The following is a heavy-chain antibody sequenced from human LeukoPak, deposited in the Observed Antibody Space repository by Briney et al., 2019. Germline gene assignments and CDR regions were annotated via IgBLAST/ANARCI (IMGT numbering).Heavy chain of an antibody. V-gene: IGHV2-5*02. CDR2: HKWDDDK. D-gene: IGHD5-18*01. CDR1: AFALSTSGVD. Sequence: PTMSKPTQPLTLTCTFLAFALSTSGVDVVWIRQRPAKALEWHALHKWDDDKRHRPPLKRRVPITKDSSKNQLVTTMTNLDTVNTAAYYFAHSTVDIAMVMRYNWFDPWGQGNLVTVSS. CDR3: AHSTVDIAMVMRYNWFDP. J-gene: IGHJ5*02.